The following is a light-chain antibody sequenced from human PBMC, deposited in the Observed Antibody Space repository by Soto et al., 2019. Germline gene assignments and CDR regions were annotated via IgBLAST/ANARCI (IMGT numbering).Light chain of an antibody. Sequence: QSALTQPPSVSAAPGQQVTISCSGSSSNIGNNYVSWFQHLPGATPKLLIYENNRRPTGIPDRFSGSKSATSATLGITGLQTGDEADYYRGTWDHSVSGYVFGTGTKVTVL. CDR2: ENN. CDR3: GTWDHSVSGYV. V-gene: IGLV1-51*02. CDR1: SSNIGNNY. J-gene: IGLJ1*01.